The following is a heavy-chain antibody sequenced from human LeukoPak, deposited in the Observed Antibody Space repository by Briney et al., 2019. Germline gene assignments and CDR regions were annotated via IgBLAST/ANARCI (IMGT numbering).Heavy chain of an antibody. V-gene: IGHV4-4*07. CDR2: IYTSGST. D-gene: IGHD3-3*01. CDR1: ADSMTGNY. Sequence: SETLSLTCTVSADSMTGNYWSWIRQPAGKGLEWIGRIYTSGSTNYNPSLKSRVTMSVDTSKNQFSLKLNSVTAADTAVYYCARDGNFLSGYPLDYWGQGSLVTVSS. J-gene: IGHJ4*02. CDR3: ARDGNFLSGYPLDY.